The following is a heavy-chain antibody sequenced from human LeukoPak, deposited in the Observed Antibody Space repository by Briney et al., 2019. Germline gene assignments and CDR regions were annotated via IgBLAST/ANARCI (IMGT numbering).Heavy chain of an antibody. V-gene: IGHV3-23*01. D-gene: IGHD5-12*01. CDR1: GFTFSSYA. Sequence: GGSLRLSCAASGFTFSSYAMSWVRQAPGKGLEWVSAISGSGGSTYYADSVKGRFTISRDNSKNTLYLQMNSLRAEDTAVYYCARASINPERRAFDMWSQGSLVTVSA. J-gene: IGHJ3*02. CDR3: ARASINPERRAFDM. CDR2: ISGSGGST.